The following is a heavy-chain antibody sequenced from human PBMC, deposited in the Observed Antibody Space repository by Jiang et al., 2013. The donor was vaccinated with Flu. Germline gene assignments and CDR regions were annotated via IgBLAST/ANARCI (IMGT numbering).Heavy chain of an antibody. CDR1: GGSISSYY. CDR2: IYYSGST. CDR3: ARDSEPHYYDSKIVDAFDI. D-gene: IGHD3-22*01. J-gene: IGHJ3*02. V-gene: IGHV4-59*01. Sequence: GPGLVKPSETLSLTCTVSGGSISSYYWSWIRQPPGKGLEWIGYIYYSGSTNYNPSLKSRVTISVDTSKNQFSLKLSSVTAADTAVYYCARDSEPHYYDSKIVDAFDIWGQGTMVTVSS.